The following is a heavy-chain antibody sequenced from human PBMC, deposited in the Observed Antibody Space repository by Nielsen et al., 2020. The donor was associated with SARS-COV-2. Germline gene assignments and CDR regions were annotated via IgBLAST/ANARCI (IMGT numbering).Heavy chain of an antibody. J-gene: IGHJ6*03. CDR2: IYSTGNT. V-gene: IGHV4-59*02. Sequence: SETLSLTCSVSGGSVSRYYWSWIRQSPEKGLEWIGYIYSTGNTKYNPSLKSRVTISIDTSKNQFSLNLRSVTTADTAVYSCARDRQTVDYWSDFTTDNYMDVWGKGTTVTVSS. D-gene: IGHD3-3*01. CDR1: GGSVSRYY. CDR3: ARDRQTVDYWSDFTTDNYMDV.